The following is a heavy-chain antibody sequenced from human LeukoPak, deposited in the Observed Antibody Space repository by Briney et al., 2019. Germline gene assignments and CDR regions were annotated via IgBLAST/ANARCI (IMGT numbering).Heavy chain of an antibody. CDR1: GFTFSNYA. J-gene: IGHJ4*02. Sequence: PGGSLRLSCAASGFTFSNYAIHWVRQAPGKGLEWVAVISYDGSNKYYADSVKGRFTISRDNSKNTLYLQMNSLRAEDTAVYYCARDFSSAMVTLPFDYWGQGTLATVSS. CDR3: ARDFSSAMVTLPFDY. CDR2: ISYDGSNK. D-gene: IGHD5-18*01. V-gene: IGHV3-30-3*01.